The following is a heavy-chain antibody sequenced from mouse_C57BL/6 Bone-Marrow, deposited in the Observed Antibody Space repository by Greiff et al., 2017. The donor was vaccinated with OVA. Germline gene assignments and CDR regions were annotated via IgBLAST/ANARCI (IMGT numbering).Heavy chain of an antibody. CDR3: ARGLLRFY. J-gene: IGHJ3*01. Sequence: VQLQQPGAELVRPGTSVKLSCKASGYTFTSYWMHWVKQRPGQGLEWIGVIDPSDSYTNYNQKFKGKATLTVDTSSSTAYMQLSSLTSEDSAVYYCARGLLRFYWGQGTLVTVSA. D-gene: IGHD2-3*01. V-gene: IGHV1-59*01. CDR2: IDPSDSYT. CDR1: GYTFTSYW.